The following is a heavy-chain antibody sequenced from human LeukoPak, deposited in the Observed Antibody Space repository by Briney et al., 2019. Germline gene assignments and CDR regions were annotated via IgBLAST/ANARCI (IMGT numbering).Heavy chain of an antibody. CDR2: IRQDGSEK. J-gene: IGHJ4*02. CDR1: GFTFSSYW. V-gene: IGHV3-7*01. Sequence: GGSLRLFCAASGFTFSSYWMMWLRQAPGKGLEGVANIRQDGSEKNYVDSVKGRFTISRDNAKISLYLQMNSLRAEDTAVYYCATDRKVGTWDPRFDYWGQETLVTVSS. D-gene: IGHD4-23*01. CDR3: ATDRKVGTWDPRFDY.